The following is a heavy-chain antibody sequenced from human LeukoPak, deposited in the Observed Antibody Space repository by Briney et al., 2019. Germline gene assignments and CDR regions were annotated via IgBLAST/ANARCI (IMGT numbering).Heavy chain of an antibody. J-gene: IGHJ4*02. D-gene: IGHD3-3*01. CDR3: ASRSSIWSGYQDTLYYFDS. V-gene: IGHV4-39*07. Sequence: PSETLSLTCTVSSGSVTSSSYYWGWIRQPPGKGLEWIGTIYYRGSTYYNPSLKSRVTISVDTSKNQFSLKLSSVTAADTAVYYCASRSSIWSGYQDTLYYFDSWGQGTLVTVSS. CDR2: IYYRGST. CDR1: SGSVTSSSYY.